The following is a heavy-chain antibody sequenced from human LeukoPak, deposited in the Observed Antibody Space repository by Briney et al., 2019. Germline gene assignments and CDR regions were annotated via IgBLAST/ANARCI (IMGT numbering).Heavy chain of an antibody. D-gene: IGHD6-19*01. V-gene: IGHV4-59*08. J-gene: IGHJ3*02. Sequence: PSETLSLTCTVSGGSISSYYWSWIRQPPGKGLEWIGYIYYSGSTNYNPSLKSRVTISVDTSKNQFSLKLSSVTAADTAVYYCARVEKKQWLARRDAFDIWGQGTMVTVSS. CDR1: GGSISSYY. CDR3: ARVEKKQWLARRDAFDI. CDR2: IYYSGST.